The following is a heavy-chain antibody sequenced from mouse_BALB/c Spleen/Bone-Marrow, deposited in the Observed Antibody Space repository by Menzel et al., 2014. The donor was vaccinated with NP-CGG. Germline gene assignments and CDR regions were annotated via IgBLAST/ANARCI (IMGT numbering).Heavy chain of an antibody. J-gene: IGHJ4*01. CDR1: GFDFSRYW. Sequence: EVKLQESGGGLVQPGGSLKLSCAASGFDFSRYWMSWVRQAPGKGLEWIGEINPDSSTINHTPSLKDKFIISRDNAKNTLYLQMSKVRSEDTALYYCARNAYYAMDYWGQGTSVTVSS. V-gene: IGHV4-1*02. CDR3: ARNAYYAMDY. CDR2: INPDSSTI.